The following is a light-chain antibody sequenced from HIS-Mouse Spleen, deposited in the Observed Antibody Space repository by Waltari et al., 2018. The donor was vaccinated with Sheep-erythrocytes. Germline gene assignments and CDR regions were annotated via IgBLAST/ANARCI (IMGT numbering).Light chain of an antibody. CDR3: QAWDSSTAV. Sequence: SYELTQPPSVSMSPGQTSSITCSGDKLGDKSAAWYQQKPGQSPVLVIYQDSKRPSGIPERFSGSNSGNTATLTISGTQAMDEADYYCQAWDSSTAVFGGGTKLTVL. J-gene: IGLJ2*01. CDR1: KLGDKS. V-gene: IGLV3-1*01. CDR2: QDS.